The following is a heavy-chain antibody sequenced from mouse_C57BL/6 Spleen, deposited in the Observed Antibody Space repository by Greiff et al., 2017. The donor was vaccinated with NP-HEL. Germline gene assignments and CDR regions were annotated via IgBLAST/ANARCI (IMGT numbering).Heavy chain of an antibody. D-gene: IGHD2-1*01. V-gene: IGHV5-17*01. CDR1: GFTFSDYG. Sequence: EVKLVESGGGLVKPGGSLKLSCAASGFTFSDYGMHWVRQAPEKGLAWVAYISSGSSTIYYADTVKGRFTISRDNAKNTLFLQMTSLRSEDTAMYYCAREGLYYGKDYWGQGTTLTVSS. CDR3: AREGLYYGKDY. J-gene: IGHJ2*01. CDR2: ISSGSSTI.